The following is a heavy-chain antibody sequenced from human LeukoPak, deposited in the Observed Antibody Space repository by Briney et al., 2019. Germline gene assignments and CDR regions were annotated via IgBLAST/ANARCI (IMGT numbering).Heavy chain of an antibody. Sequence: GGSLRLSCAASVYTFSSYAMGCVRQAPGKGLEWVSTIGGSGDGTYYADSVKGRFTISRDNSKNTLSLQMNSLRAEDTAVYYCAKRYYYDTSGNPGGLDPWGQGTPVTVSS. J-gene: IGHJ5*02. CDR1: VYTFSSYA. CDR2: IGGSGDGT. V-gene: IGHV3-23*01. D-gene: IGHD3-22*01. CDR3: AKRYYYDTSGNPGGLDP.